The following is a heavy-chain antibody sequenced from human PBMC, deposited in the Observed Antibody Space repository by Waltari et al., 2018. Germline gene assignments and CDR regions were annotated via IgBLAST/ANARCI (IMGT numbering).Heavy chain of an antibody. V-gene: IGHV4-59*01. D-gene: IGHD5-12*01. CDR2: IYYSGST. CDR1: GGAISRYS. Sequence: QVQLQESGPGLVKPSETLSLTCTVSGGAISRYSWSWIRQHPGKGLEWIGYIYYSGSTNYNPSLKSRVTISVDTSKNQFSLKLSSVTAADTAVYYCARGQLIYSGYGGNNFDYWGQGTLVTVSS. J-gene: IGHJ4*02. CDR3: ARGQLIYSGYGGNNFDY.